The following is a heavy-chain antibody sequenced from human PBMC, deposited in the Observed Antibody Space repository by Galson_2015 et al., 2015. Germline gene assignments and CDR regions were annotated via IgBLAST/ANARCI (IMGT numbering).Heavy chain of an antibody. V-gene: IGHV1-69*04. J-gene: IGHJ3*02. CDR1: GGTFSSYP. Sequence: SVKVSCKASGGTFSSYPISWVRQAPGQGLGWIGRIIPILGIANYAQKFQGRVTILLDTSMNQFSLKLSSVAAADTAVYYCARGLYYFDRSGHYFAFDMWGQGTTVTVSP. CDR3: ARGLYYFDRSGHYFAFDM. CDR2: IIPILGIA. D-gene: IGHD3-22*01.